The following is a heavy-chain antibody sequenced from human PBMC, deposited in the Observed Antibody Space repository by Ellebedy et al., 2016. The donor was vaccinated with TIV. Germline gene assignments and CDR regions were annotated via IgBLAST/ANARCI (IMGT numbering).Heavy chain of an antibody. CDR1: GYSFTSYW. D-gene: IGHD6-13*01. CDR2: IDPSDSYT. J-gene: IGHJ4*02. CDR3: ARSVAAAGGLVDY. V-gene: IGHV5-10-1*01. Sequence: PGGSLRLSCKGSGYSFTSYWISWVRQMPGKGLEWMGRIDPSDSYTNYSPSFQGHVTISAATSISTAYLQWSSLKASDTAMYYCARSVAAAGGLVDYWGQGTLVTVSS.